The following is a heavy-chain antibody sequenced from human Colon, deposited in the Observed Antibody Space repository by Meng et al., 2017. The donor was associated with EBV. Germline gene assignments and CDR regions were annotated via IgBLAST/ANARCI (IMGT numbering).Heavy chain of an antibody. J-gene: IGHJ2*01. Sequence: SGQEPVKPSQTLSLTCTVLGGSISSSSYYGGWIRQPPGKGREWIGSIYYSGSTYYNPSLKSRVTISVDTSKNQFSLKLSSVTAADTAVYYCASPLGILGIVDLWGRGTLVTVSP. CDR3: ASPLGILGIVDL. D-gene: IGHD7-27*01. V-gene: IGHV4-39*01. CDR2: IYYSGST. CDR1: GGSISSSSYY.